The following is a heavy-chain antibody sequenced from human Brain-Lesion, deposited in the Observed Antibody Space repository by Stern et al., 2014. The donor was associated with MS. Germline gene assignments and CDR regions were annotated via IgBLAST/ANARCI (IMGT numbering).Heavy chain of an antibody. Sequence: QVPLAESWAEVKKPGASVKVSCKASGYTFSSYDITWGLQASAHGLEWRGWKNPYSGNTGYAQKFKGRVSMTSDPSISTVYMELTSLTSDDTAVYFCARAVRNQLLSEYWGQGTLVTVSS. J-gene: IGHJ4*02. CDR3: ARAVRNQLLSEY. CDR1: GYTFSSYD. D-gene: IGHD2-2*01. CDR2: KNPYSGNT. V-gene: IGHV1-8*01.